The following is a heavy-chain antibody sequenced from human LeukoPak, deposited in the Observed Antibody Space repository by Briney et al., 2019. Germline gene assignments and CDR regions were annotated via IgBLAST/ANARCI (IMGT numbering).Heavy chain of an antibody. Sequence: SETLSLTCAVYGGSFGGYYWSWIRQPPGKGLEWIGEINHSGSTNYNPSLKSRVTMSVDTSKNQFSLKLSSVTAADTAVYYCAKEDGYNYRGLDYWGQGTLVTVSS. V-gene: IGHV4-34*01. CDR3: AKEDGYNYRGLDY. CDR2: INHSGST. J-gene: IGHJ4*02. CDR1: GGSFGGYY. D-gene: IGHD5-24*01.